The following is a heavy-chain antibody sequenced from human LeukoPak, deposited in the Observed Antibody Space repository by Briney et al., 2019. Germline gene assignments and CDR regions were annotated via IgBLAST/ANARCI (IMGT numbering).Heavy chain of an antibody. V-gene: IGHV3-7*01. CDR2: IKQDGSEK. D-gene: IGHD3-22*01. CDR1: GFTFSSRW. Sequence: GGSLRLSCAASGFTFSSRWMSWVRQAPGKGLEWVANIKQDGSEKYYVDSVKVRLTISRDNAKNSVYLQMNSLRAEDTAVYYCATLEDSSDYPDAFDIWGQGTTVTVSS. CDR3: ATLEDSSDYPDAFDI. J-gene: IGHJ3*02.